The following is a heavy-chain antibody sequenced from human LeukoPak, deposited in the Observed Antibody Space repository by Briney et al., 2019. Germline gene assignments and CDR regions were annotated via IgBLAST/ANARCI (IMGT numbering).Heavy chain of an antibody. D-gene: IGHD5-18*01. Sequence: SGPTLVKPTETLTLTCTFSGFSLDSTAVGVGWVRQPPGKALGWLALIYGSDDKRYMPSLQNRLTITKDTSKNLVVLTMANVDPVDTATYYCARQGYGYVYFDFWGRGILVTVSS. CDR1: GFSLDSTAVG. CDR3: ARQGYGYVYFDF. CDR2: IYGSDDK. J-gene: IGHJ4*02. V-gene: IGHV2-5*01.